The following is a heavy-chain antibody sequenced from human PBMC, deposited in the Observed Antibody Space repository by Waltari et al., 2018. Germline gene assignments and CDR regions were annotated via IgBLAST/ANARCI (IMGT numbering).Heavy chain of an antibody. J-gene: IGHJ3*02. CDR1: GFPFSDYY. CDR2: IRIIWYTI. CDR3: ARDPQRAFDI. Sequence: QVQLVQSGGGLVKHGRSLRLSCAASGFPFSDYYMSWIRQAPGKVLEWLSSIRIIWYTISDANSVKGRFTISRDNAKNSLFLQMNSRRAEDTAVYYCARDPQRAFDIWGQGTMVTVSS. V-gene: IGHV3-11*01.